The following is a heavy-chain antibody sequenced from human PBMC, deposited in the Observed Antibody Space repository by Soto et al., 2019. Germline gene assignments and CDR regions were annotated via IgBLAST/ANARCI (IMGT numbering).Heavy chain of an antibody. Sequence: PGGSLRLSCAASGFTFSSYAMHWVRQAPGKGLEWVAVISYDGSNKYYADSVKGRFTISRDNSKNTLYLQMNSPRAEDTAVYYCARDHSSSHGTAYNWFDPWGQGTLVTVSS. V-gene: IGHV3-30-3*01. CDR3: ARDHSSSHGTAYNWFDP. CDR2: ISYDGSNK. J-gene: IGHJ5*02. CDR1: GFTFSSYA. D-gene: IGHD6-13*01.